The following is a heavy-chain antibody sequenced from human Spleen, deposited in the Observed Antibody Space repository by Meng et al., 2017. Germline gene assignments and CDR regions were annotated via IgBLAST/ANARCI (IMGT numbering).Heavy chain of an antibody. CDR2: ISSGSSAI. J-gene: IGHJ4*02. CDR1: GFTFSFYE. D-gene: IGHD2-15*01. Sequence: GESLKISCVASGFTFSFYEMSWVRQAPGKGLEWVSHISSGSSAIFYADSVKGRFTISLVSAKNSLYLQMNSLRAEDTAVYYCANHCSGGSCYRAFDYWGQGTLVTVSS. CDR3: ANHCSGGSCYRAFDY. V-gene: IGHV3-48*03.